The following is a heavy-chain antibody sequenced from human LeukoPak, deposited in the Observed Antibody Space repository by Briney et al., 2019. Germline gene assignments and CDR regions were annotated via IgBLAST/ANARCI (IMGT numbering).Heavy chain of an antibody. V-gene: IGHV1-69*04. CDR1: VGIHISYT. CDR3: ARDGDMDYGGNSDH. CDR2: INPILGIT. Sequence: SLMATVGIHISYTSNGVRPAPCREREGVGRINPILGITNYAQKFQGRVTITADETTSTAYMELSSLRSEDTAVYYCARDGDMDYGGNSDHWGQGTLVTVSS. D-gene: IGHD4-23*01. J-gene: IGHJ5*02.